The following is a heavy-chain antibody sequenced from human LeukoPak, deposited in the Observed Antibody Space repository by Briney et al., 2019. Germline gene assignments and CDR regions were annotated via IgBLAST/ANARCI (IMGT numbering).Heavy chain of an antibody. CDR2: INPNSGGI. CDR3: ARDRAVAGTSTFDY. CDR1: GYTFTGYY. V-gene: IGHV1-2*02. J-gene: IGHJ4*02. D-gene: IGHD6-19*01. Sequence: ASVKVSCKASGYTFTGYYMHWVRQAPGQGLEWMGWINPNSGGINYAQKFQGRVTMTRDTSISTAYMELSRLRSDDTAVYYCARDRAVAGTSTFDYWGQGTLVTVSS.